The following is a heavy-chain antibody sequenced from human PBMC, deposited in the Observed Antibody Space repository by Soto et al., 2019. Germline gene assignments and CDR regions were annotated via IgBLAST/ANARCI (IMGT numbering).Heavy chain of an antibody. J-gene: IGHJ4*02. CDR1: GYTFTSYG. CDR2: ISAYNGNT. CDR3: ARREYYDSSGYYYPFIY. D-gene: IGHD3-22*01. Sequence: GASVKVSCKASGYTFTSYGISWVRQAPGQGLEWMGWISAYNGNTNYAQKLQGRVTMTTDTSTSTAYMELRSLRSDDTAVYYCARREYYDSSGYYYPFIYWGQGTLVTVSS. V-gene: IGHV1-18*01.